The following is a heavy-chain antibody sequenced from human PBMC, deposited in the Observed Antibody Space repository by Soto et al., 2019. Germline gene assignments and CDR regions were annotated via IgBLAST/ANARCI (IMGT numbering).Heavy chain of an antibody. J-gene: IGHJ5*02. D-gene: IGHD5-12*01. CDR3: VRDQYSGYDFAL. CDR1: GASIAGGSYY. CDR2: IPSRGRP. V-gene: IGHV4-30-4*01. Sequence: SETLSLTCSVSGASIAGGSYYWSWVRQPPGKGLEWIGYIPSRGRPFYNPSLTSRGTISADSSKNQLSLQLTSVTAAYTAVYYCVRDQYSGYDFALWGQGKLVT.